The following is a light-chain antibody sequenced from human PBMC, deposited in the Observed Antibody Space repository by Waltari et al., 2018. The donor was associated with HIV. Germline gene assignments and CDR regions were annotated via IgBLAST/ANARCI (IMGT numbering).Light chain of an antibody. Sequence: DIQMTQSPSSLSASVGDRVTITCRASQNINNYLNWYQQKPGKAPKLLIYAASSLQTGVPSRFSGSGSGTDFTLTISSLQPEDFATYYRQQSSSTPQTFGQGTKVEIK. CDR2: AAS. CDR3: QQSSSTPQT. J-gene: IGKJ1*01. CDR1: QNINNY. V-gene: IGKV1-39*01.